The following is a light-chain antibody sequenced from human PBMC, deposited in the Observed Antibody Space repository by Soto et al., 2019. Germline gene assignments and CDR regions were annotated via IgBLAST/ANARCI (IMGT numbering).Light chain of an antibody. J-gene: IGKJ5*01. CDR1: QSVSSSY. CDR3: QQYVISVT. Sequence: EIVLTQSPGTLSLSPGERATLSCRASQSVSSSYLAWYQQKPGQAPRLLIYGASSRATDIPDRFSGSGSGTDSTLTISRLEPEDSAMYYCQQYVISVTFGQGTRLEIK. V-gene: IGKV3-20*01. CDR2: GAS.